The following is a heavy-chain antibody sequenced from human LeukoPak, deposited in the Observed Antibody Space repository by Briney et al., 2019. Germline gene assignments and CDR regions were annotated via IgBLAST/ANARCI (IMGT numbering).Heavy chain of an antibody. V-gene: IGHV4-59*11. Sequence: SETLSLTCTVSGASISGHYLTWIRQPPGKGLEWIGYISHIGSTNYNPSLKSRVTISVDTSKNQFSLKLTSVTAADTAVYYCARDRISINALDMWGQGTMVTVSS. D-gene: IGHD1-14*01. CDR2: ISHIGST. J-gene: IGHJ3*02. CDR1: GASISGHY. CDR3: ARDRISINALDM.